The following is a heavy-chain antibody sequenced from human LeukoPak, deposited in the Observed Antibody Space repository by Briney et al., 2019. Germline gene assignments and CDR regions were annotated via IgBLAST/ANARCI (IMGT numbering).Heavy chain of an antibody. V-gene: IGHV3-21*01. J-gene: IGHJ4*02. D-gene: IGHD3-22*01. CDR2: ISSSSSYI. CDR3: ASHYYYYDSSGSPYYFDY. CDR1: EFTFSRYG. Sequence: PGGSLRLSCAASEFTFSRYGMNWVRQAPGKGLEWVSSISSSSSYIYYADSVKGRFTISRDNAKNSLYLQMNSLRAEDTAVYYCASHYYYYDSSGSPYYFDYWGQGTLVTVSS.